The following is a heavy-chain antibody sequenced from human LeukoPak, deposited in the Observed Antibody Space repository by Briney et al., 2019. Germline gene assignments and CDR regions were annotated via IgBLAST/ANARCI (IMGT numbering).Heavy chain of an antibody. CDR3: ARDTYYYGSGSYYTLGYYFDY. V-gene: IGHV4-59*01. Sequence: PSETLSLTCTVSGDSISNFYWSWIRQAPGRGLEWIGYIYHSGTTKYNPSLKSRVTISVDTSKNQFSLELSSVTAADTAVYYCARDTYYYGSGSYYTLGYYFDYWGQGTLVTVSS. D-gene: IGHD3-10*01. CDR1: GDSISNFY. CDR2: IYHSGTT. J-gene: IGHJ4*02.